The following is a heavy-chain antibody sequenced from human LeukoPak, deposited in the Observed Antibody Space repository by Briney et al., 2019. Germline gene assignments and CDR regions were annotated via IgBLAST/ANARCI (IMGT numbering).Heavy chain of an antibody. V-gene: IGHV1-18*01. J-gene: IGHJ4*02. CDR1: GYTFTSYG. CDR3: ARDHEYSRSYVLHFDY. D-gene: IGHD1-26*01. CDR2: IGAYNGNT. Sequence: ASVKVSCKASGYTFTSYGISRVRQAPGEGLEWMGWIGAYNGNTNYAQKLQGRVTMTTDTSTSTAYMELMSLRSDDTAVDYCARDHEYSRSYVLHFDYWGQGTLVTVSS.